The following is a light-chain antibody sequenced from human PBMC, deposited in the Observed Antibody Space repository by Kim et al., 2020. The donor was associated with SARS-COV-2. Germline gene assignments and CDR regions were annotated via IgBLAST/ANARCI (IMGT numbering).Light chain of an antibody. Sequence: LSPGKRATLSCRASQSLTSRHLAWYQQKPGQAPRLLMYEASSRAAGIPDRFSGSGSGTDFTLTISRLEPEDFAMYYCHQFGSSPYTFGQGTKLEI. CDR1: QSLTSRH. J-gene: IGKJ2*01. V-gene: IGKV3-20*01. CDR3: HQFGSSPYT. CDR2: EAS.